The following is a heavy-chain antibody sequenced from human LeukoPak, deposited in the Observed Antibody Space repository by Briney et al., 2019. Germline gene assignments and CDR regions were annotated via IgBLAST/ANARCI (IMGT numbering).Heavy chain of an antibody. J-gene: IGHJ4*02. V-gene: IGHV4-30-4*08. CDR1: GGSISSGDYY. Sequence: SQTLSLTCTVSGGSISSGDYYWSWIRQPPGKGLEWIGYIYYSGSNYYNPSLKSRVTISVDTSKNQFSLKLSSVTAADTAVYYCARESYYYDSSGYGQKKPYYFDYWGQGTLVTVSS. CDR3: ARESYYYDSSGYGQKKPYYFDY. D-gene: IGHD3-22*01. CDR2: IYYSGSN.